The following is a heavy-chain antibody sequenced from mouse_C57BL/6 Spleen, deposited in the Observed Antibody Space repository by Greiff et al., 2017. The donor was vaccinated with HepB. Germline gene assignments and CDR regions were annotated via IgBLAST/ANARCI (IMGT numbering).Heavy chain of an antibody. J-gene: IGHJ1*03. CDR3: ARGAKLGRGWYFDV. V-gene: IGHV5-17*01. CDR1: GFTFSDYG. Sequence: EVKLVESGGGLVKPGGSLKLSCAASGFTFSDYGMHWVRQAPEKGLEWVAYISSGSSTIYYADTVKGRCTISRDNAKNTLFLQMSSLRSEDTAVYYCARGAKLGRGWYFDVWGTGTTVTVSS. CDR2: ISSGSSTI. D-gene: IGHD4-1*01.